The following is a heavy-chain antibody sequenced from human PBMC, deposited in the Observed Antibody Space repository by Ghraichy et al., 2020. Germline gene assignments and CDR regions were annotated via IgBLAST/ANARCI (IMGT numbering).Heavy chain of an antibody. CDR1: GFTFSDYN. CDR2: ISSTIITI. D-gene: IGHD5-12*01. V-gene: IGHV3-48*02. J-gene: IGHJ4*02. Sequence: GGSLRLSCAASGFTFSDYNMNWVRQAPGKGLEWVSYISSTIITIYYADSVKGRFTISRDNAKNSLYLQMNSLRDEDTAMYYCVILSGSKFDYWGQGTLVTVSS. CDR3: VILSGSKFDY.